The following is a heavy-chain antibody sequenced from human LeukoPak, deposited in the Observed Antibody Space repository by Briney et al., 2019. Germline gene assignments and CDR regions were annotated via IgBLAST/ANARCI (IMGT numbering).Heavy chain of an antibody. V-gene: IGHV3-9*01. D-gene: IGHD4-11*01. Sequence: PGGSLRLSCAASGFTFDDYAMHWVRQAPGKGLEWVSGISWNSGGIGYADSVKGRFTISRDNAKNSLYLQMNSLRAEDTALYYCAAYPEITTRDVPYWGQGTLVTVSS. CDR2: ISWNSGGI. J-gene: IGHJ4*02. CDR3: AAYPEITTRDVPY. CDR1: GFTFDDYA.